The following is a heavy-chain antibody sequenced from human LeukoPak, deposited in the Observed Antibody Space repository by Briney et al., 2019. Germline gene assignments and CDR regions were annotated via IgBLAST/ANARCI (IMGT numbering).Heavy chain of an antibody. D-gene: IGHD6-19*01. J-gene: IGHJ4*02. CDR3: AKMVPRGSGWAFHY. CDR2: VSDRDDST. V-gene: IGHV3-23*01. CDR1: GGSIRSSYYY. Sequence: PSETLSLTCTVSGGSIRSSYYYWGWVRQAPGKGLEWVSTVSDRDDSTYYAESVQGRFTISRDSSKSTLFLQMNSLRVEDTAVYYCAKMVPRGSGWAFHYWGQGALVTVSS.